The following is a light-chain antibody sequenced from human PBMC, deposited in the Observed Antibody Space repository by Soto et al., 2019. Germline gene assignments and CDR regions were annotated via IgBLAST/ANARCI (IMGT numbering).Light chain of an antibody. CDR3: QQSNSFPFP. Sequence: DIQMTQSPSSVSASVGDRVTITCRASQGISRWLAWYQQKPGKVPKLLIYAASSLQSWVPSRFSGSGSGPDFTLTISSLQPEDFATYYCQQSNSFPFPFGGGTKVEIE. CDR2: AAS. CDR1: QGISRW. V-gene: IGKV1-12*01. J-gene: IGKJ4*01.